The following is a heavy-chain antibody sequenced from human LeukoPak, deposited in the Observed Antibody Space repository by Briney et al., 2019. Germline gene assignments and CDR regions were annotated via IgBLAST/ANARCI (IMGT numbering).Heavy chain of an antibody. Sequence: GGSPRLSCAASGFTFSSHWMTWVRQAPGKGREWVANIKEDGSEKKYVDSVKGRFTISRDNAKNSLYLQMNSLRAEDTAVYYCARVVLYYSYMDVWGKGTTVTVSS. J-gene: IGHJ6*03. CDR3: ARVVLYYSYMDV. CDR2: IKEDGSEK. CDR1: GFTFSSHW. D-gene: IGHD6-13*01. V-gene: IGHV3-7*01.